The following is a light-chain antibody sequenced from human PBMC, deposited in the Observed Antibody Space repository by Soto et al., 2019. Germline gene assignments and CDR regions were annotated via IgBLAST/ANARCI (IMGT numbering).Light chain of an antibody. CDR2: EVS. J-gene: IGLJ2*01. V-gene: IGLV2-23*02. CDR1: SSDVGSYNL. CDR3: CSYAGSSTFHVV. Sequence: QSALTQPASVSGSPGQSITISCTGTSSDVGSYNLVSWYQQHPGKAPKLTIYEVSKRPSGVSNRFSGSKSGNTASLTISGLQAEDEADYYCCSYAGSSTFHVVFGGGTKLTVL.